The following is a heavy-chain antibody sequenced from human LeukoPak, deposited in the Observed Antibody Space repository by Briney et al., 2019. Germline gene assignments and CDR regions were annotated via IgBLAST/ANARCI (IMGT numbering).Heavy chain of an antibody. D-gene: IGHD2/OR15-2a*01. CDR1: GGSISSSSYY. Sequence: SQTLSLTCAVSGGSISSSSYYWGWIRQPPGKGLEWIGSIYYSGSTYYNPSLKSRVTISVDTSKNQFSLKLSSVTAADTAVYYCARAGFDYILFDYWGQGTLVTVSS. CDR3: ARAGFDYILFDY. V-gene: IGHV4-39*07. CDR2: IYYSGST. J-gene: IGHJ4*02.